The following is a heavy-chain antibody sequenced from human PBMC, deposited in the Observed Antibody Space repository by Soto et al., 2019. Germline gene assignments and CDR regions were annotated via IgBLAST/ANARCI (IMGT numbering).Heavy chain of an antibody. J-gene: IGHJ4*02. Sequence: GGSLRLSCAASGFTFGHSAMSWVRQAPGKGLEWVAAISGTGGAAYCADSVKGRFTISRDNSRNTLFLQMNSLRVDDTAIYHCAKPEEVVRGFDFWGLGTLVTVSS. D-gene: IGHD3-10*01. CDR1: GFTFGHSA. V-gene: IGHV3-23*01. CDR2: ISGTGGAA. CDR3: AKPEEVVRGFDF.